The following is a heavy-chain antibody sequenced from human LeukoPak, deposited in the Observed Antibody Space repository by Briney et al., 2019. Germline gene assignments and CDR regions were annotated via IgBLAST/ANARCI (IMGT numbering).Heavy chain of an antibody. CDR3: ARTAGGYSHYYFDY. V-gene: IGHV4-59*01. Sequence: SETLSLTCTVSGVSISCYYWSWLRQPPGKGLEGIGYISYSGSTNYNPSLKSRVTMSVDTSKNQFSLRLRSVTAADTAIYFCARTAGGYSHYYFDYCGQGTLVTVSS. D-gene: IGHD2-15*01. CDR2: ISYSGST. CDR1: GVSISCYY. J-gene: IGHJ4*02.